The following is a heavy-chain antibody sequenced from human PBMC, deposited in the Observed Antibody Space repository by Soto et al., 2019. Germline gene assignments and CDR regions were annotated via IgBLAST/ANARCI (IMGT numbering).Heavy chain of an antibody. J-gene: IGHJ5*02. CDR3: AKDSDFYEIVTGYIDH. Sequence: GGSLRLSCAASGLTFSKYGMHWVRQAPGKGLEWVAAISYDGKKEYYADSVKGRFTISRDNSKNTLYLQMDALRIEDTALYYSAKDSDFYEIVTGYIDHWGQETPVTVSS. CDR2: ISYDGKKE. D-gene: IGHD3-9*01. CDR1: GLTFSKYG. V-gene: IGHV3-30*18.